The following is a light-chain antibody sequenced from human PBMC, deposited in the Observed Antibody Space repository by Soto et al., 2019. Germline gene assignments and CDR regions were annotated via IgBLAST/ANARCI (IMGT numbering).Light chain of an antibody. CDR3: QQRQYWPPIP. Sequence: EIVLTQSPATLSLSPGERATLSCRASQSVSSYLAWYQQKPGQAPRLLIYDASNRATGIPARFSGSGSGTDFTLTISSLEPEDFAIYYCQQRQYWPPIPLGQGTRLEIK. V-gene: IGKV3-11*01. CDR1: QSVSSY. J-gene: IGKJ5*01. CDR2: DAS.